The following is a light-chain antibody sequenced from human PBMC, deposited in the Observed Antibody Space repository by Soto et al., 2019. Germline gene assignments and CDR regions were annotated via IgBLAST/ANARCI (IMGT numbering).Light chain of an antibody. CDR1: SSNIGSNS. CDR2: TND. CDR3: ATWDDNLNGWV. J-gene: IGLJ3*02. Sequence: QSVLTQPPSASGTPGRRVTMPCSGGSSNIGSNSVSWYQLLPGTAPKLLIYTNDQRPSGVPDRFSGSKSGTSASLAISGLQAEDEADYYCATWDDNLNGWVFGGGTKVTVL. V-gene: IGLV1-44*01.